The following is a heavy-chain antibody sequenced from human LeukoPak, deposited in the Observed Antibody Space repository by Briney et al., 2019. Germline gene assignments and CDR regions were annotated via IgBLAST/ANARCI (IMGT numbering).Heavy chain of an antibody. CDR1: GGSVSSGSYY. D-gene: IGHD3-10*01. CDR2: IYYSGST. J-gene: IGHJ6*04. CDR3: ARDRFMITMVRGYYYYGMDV. Sequence: SETLSLTCTVSGGSVSSGSYYWSWIRQPPGKGLEWIGYIYYSGSTNYNPSLKSRVTISVDTSKNQFSLKLSSVTAADTAVYYCARDRFMITMVRGYYYYGMDVWGKGTTVTVSS. V-gene: IGHV4-61*01.